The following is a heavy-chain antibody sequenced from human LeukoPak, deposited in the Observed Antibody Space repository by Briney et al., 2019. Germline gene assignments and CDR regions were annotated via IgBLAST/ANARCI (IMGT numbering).Heavy chain of an antibody. V-gene: IGHV4-39*07. CDR2: IYYSGST. CDR1: GGSISHNSYY. Sequence: SETLSLTCSVSGGSISHNSYYWGWIRQPPGKGLECIGTIYYSGSTYYSPSLKSRVTISVDTSKNQFSLKLNSVTAADTAVYYCARISAGYYYVGYWGQETLVTVSS. D-gene: IGHD3-9*01. J-gene: IGHJ4*02. CDR3: ARISAGYYYVGY.